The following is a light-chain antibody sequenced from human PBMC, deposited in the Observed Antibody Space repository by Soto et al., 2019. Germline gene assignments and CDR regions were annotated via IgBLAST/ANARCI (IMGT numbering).Light chain of an antibody. Sequence: EIVMTQSPATLSVSPGERATLSCRVSQSVSNNLAWYQQKPGQAPRLLIYGASTRATGIPASFSGSGYGTEFTLTTSSLQSEYCAIYLWQQENNVPPWTCGQGIKVEFK. CDR3: QQENNVPPWT. CDR2: GAS. CDR1: QSVSNN. J-gene: IGKJ1*01. V-gene: IGKV3-15*01.